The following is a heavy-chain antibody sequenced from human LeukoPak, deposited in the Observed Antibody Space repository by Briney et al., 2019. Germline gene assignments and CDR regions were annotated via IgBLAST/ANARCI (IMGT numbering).Heavy chain of an antibody. CDR1: GDSISTSNSY. J-gene: IGHJ4*02. CDR2: IYTSGST. Sequence: SETLSLTCTVSGDSISTSNSYWGWIRQPPGKGLEWIGSIYTSGSTNYNPSLKSRVTISGDTSKNQFSLRLSSVTAADTAVYYCARASYSYDINGWVPFDYWGQGTLVTVSS. CDR3: ARASYSYDINGWVPFDY. D-gene: IGHD3-22*01. V-gene: IGHV4-39*07.